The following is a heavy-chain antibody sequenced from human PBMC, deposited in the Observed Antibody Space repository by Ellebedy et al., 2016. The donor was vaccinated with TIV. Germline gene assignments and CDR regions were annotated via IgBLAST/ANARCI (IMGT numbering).Heavy chain of an antibody. CDR2: ISGSGGST. V-gene: IGHV3-23*01. Sequence: PGGSLRLSCAASGFTFSSYAMSWVRQAPGKGLEWVSAISGSGGSTYYADSVKGRFTISRDNSKNTLYLQMNSLRAEDTAVYYCAKGALWQQLVRYPFDYWGQGTLVTVSS. J-gene: IGHJ4*02. CDR1: GFTFSSYA. D-gene: IGHD6-13*01. CDR3: AKGALWQQLVRYPFDY.